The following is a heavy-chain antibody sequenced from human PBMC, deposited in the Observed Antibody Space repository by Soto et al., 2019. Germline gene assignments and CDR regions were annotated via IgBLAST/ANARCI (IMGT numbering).Heavy chain of an antibody. Sequence: GGSLRLSCAASGFTFSNAWMSWVRQAPGKGLEWVGRIKSKTDGGTTDYAAPVKGRFTISRDDSKNTLYLQMNSLKTEDTAVYYCTTLRFLEWFVDYWGQGTLVTVSS. CDR1: GFTFSNAW. CDR3: TTLRFLEWFVDY. D-gene: IGHD3-3*01. V-gene: IGHV3-15*01. CDR2: IKSKTDGGTT. J-gene: IGHJ4*02.